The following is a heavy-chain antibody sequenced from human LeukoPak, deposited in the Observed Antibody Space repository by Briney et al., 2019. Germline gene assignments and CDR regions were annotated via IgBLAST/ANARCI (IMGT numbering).Heavy chain of an antibody. CDR1: GFTFSNHW. J-gene: IGHJ4*02. CDR3: AREYSSSSGRAFDY. CDR2: ISPDGSTT. Sequence: GGSLRLSCAASGFTFSNHWMHWVRQGPGEGLVWVSRISPDGSTTTYADSVKGRFIISRDSAQNTVYLQMSSLRLEDTAVYYCAREYSSSSGRAFDYWGQGTLVTASS. V-gene: IGHV3-74*01. D-gene: IGHD6-6*01.